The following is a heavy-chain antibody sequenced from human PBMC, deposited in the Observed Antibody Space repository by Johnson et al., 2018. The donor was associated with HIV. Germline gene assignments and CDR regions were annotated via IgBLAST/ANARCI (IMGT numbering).Heavy chain of an antibody. CDR3: AKPNSGYALGLGAFDI. CDR2: IRYDGSNK. CDR1: GFTFSSYA. Sequence: QMQLVESGGGVVQPGRSLRLSCAASGFTFSSYAMHWVRQAPGKGLEWVAFIRYDGSNKYYADSVKGRFTISRDNSKNTLYLQMNSLRAEDTAVYYCAKPNSGYALGLGAFDIWGQGTMVTVSS. V-gene: IGHV3-30*02. J-gene: IGHJ3*02. D-gene: IGHD5-12*01.